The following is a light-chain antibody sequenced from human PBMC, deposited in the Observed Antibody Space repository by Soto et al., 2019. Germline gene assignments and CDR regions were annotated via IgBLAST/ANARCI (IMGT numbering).Light chain of an antibody. CDR2: GAS. Sequence: DIVLTQYPDTLSLSPGERVTLSCMAIQRMTNNVLAWFQQKPGLAPRLLIHGASTRASGVPDRFTGGGSGTAFVLTISRVEPEDFSVYYCQQYGRSPFTFGQGTKLQIK. J-gene: IGKJ2*01. V-gene: IGKV3-20*01. CDR3: QQYGRSPFT. CDR1: QRMTNNV.